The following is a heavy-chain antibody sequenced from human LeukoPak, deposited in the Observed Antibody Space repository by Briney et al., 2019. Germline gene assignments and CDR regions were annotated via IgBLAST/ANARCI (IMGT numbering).Heavy chain of an antibody. CDR3: ARLQYYYDSSGYYYADTDAFDI. V-gene: IGHV5-10-1*01. Sequence: GEALKIPCKGSGYSFTSYWISWGRQMPGEGVEGMGRINNSDSYTNYSPSFQGHVTISADKSISTAYLQWSSLKASDTAMYYCARLQYYYDSSGYYYADTDAFDIWGQGTMVTVSS. CDR1: GYSFTSYW. CDR2: INNSDSYT. J-gene: IGHJ3*02. D-gene: IGHD3-22*01.